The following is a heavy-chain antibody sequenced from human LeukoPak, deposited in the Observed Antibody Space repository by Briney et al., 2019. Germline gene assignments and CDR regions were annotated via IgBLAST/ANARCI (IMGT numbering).Heavy chain of an antibody. V-gene: IGHV3-30-3*01. CDR3: ARGQQLVRGWFDP. D-gene: IGHD6-13*01. CDR1: VFTFSSYD. Sequence: GGPLRLSCAPSVFTFSSYDMLWVRHAPGKGLEWVAVISYDGSNKYYADSVKGRFTISRDNSKNTLYLQMNSLRAEDTAVYYCARGQQLVRGWFDPWGQGTLVTVSS. J-gene: IGHJ5*02. CDR2: ISYDGSNK.